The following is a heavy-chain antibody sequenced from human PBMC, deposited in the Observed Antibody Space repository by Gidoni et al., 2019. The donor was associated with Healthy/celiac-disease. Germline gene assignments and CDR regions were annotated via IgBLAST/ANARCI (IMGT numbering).Heavy chain of an antibody. J-gene: IGHJ4*02. D-gene: IGHD3-16*02. CDR1: GFTFSSYA. CDR2: ISGSGGST. V-gene: IGHV3-23*04. Sequence: EVQLVESGGGLVQPGGSLRLSCAASGFTFSSYAMSWVRQAPGKGLEWVSAISGSGGSTYYADSVKGRFTISRDNSKNTLYLQMNSLRAEYTAVYYCAKGSYVWGSYRYTGPIDYWGQGTLVTVSS. CDR3: AKGSYVWGSYRYTGPIDY.